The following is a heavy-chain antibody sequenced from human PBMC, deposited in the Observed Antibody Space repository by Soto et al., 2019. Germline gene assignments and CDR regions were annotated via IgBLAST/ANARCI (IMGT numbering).Heavy chain of an antibody. Sequence: SETLSLTCTVSGDSVTSVSDYWSWIRQPPGKGLEWIGYIYYSGSTYYNPSLKSRVTISVDTSKNQFSLKLSSVTAADTAVYYCTCGPYRSCFDSWGQGTLVTVST. CDR1: GDSVTSVSDY. D-gene: IGHD2-21*01. CDR3: TCGPYRSCFDS. CDR2: IYYSGST. J-gene: IGHJ5*01. V-gene: IGHV4-31*03.